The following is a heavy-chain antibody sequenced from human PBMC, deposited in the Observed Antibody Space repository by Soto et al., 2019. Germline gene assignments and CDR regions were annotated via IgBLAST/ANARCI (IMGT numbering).Heavy chain of an antibody. D-gene: IGHD3-22*01. J-gene: IGHJ4*02. V-gene: IGHV4-31*03. CDR2: IYYSGST. Sequence: ASETLSLTCTVSGGSISSGGYYWSWIRQHPGKGLEWIGYIYYSGSTYYNPSLKSRVTISVDTSKNQFSLKLSSVTAADTAVYYCARDYDSSGNFDYWGQGTLVTVSS. CDR3: ARDYDSSGNFDY. CDR1: GGSISSGGYY.